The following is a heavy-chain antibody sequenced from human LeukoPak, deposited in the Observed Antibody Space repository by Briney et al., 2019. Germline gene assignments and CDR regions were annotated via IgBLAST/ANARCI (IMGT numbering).Heavy chain of an antibody. CDR1: GFTFSSYW. J-gene: IGHJ4*02. D-gene: IGHD5-18*01. V-gene: IGHV3-7*01. Sequence: GGSLGLSCAASGFTFSSYWMSWVRQAPGKGLEWVANIKQDGSEKYYVGSVKGRFTISRDNAKNSLYLQMNSLRAEDTAVYYCARDHSKRGYSYGQYWGQGTLVTVSS. CDR2: IKQDGSEK. CDR3: ARDHSKRGYSYGQY.